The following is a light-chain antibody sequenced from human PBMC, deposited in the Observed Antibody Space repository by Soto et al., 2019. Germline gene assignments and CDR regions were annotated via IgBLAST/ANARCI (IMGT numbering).Light chain of an antibody. V-gene: IGLV1-40*01. Sequence: QSVLTQPPSVSAAPGQTVTISCSGSSSNIGKYYVSWYQQLPGTAPKLLIYGNSNRPSGVPDRFSGSKSGTSASLAITGLQAEDEADYYCQSYDSSLSGYVFGTGTRSPS. CDR1: SSNIGKYY. J-gene: IGLJ1*01. CDR3: QSYDSSLSGYV. CDR2: GNS.